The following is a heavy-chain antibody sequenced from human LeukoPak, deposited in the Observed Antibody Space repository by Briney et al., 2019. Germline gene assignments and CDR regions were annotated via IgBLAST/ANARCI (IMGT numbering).Heavy chain of an antibody. CDR2: INHSGST. V-gene: IGHV4-34*01. CDR3: ARSGEAVAAYAGRIRHWFDP. CDR1: GGSFSGYY. Sequence: PSETLSLTCAVYGGSFSGYYWSWIRQPPGKGLEWIGEINHSGSTNYNPSLKSRVTISVDTSKNQFSLKLSSVTAADTAVYYCARSGEAVAAYAGRIRHWFDPWGQGTLVTVSS. D-gene: IGHD6-19*01. J-gene: IGHJ5*02.